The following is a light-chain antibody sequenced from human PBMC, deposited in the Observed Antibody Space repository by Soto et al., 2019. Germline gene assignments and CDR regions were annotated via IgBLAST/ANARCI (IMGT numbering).Light chain of an antibody. Sequence: QSALTQPPSASGSPGQSVTISCTGTSSDVGGYNYVSWYQQHPGKAPKLMIYEVSKRPSGVPDRFSGSKSGNTASLTVSGLQAEDEADYYCSSYVGSNTVVFGGETKLTVL. J-gene: IGLJ2*01. CDR3: SSYVGSNTVV. CDR2: EVS. V-gene: IGLV2-8*01. CDR1: SSDVGGYNY.